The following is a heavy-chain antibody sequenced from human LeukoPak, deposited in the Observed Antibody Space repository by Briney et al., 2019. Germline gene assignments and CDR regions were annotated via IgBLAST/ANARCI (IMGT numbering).Heavy chain of an antibody. J-gene: IGHJ4*02. CDR2: IYSGGST. CDR3: AKGSAAAAGTFDY. V-gene: IGHV3-53*01. Sequence: GGSLRLSCAASGFTVSSNYMSWVRQAPGKGLEWVSVIYSGGSTYYADSVMGRFTISRDISKNTLYLQMNSLRAEDTAVYYCAKGSAAAAGTFDYWGQGTLVTVSS. CDR1: GFTVSSNY. D-gene: IGHD6-13*01.